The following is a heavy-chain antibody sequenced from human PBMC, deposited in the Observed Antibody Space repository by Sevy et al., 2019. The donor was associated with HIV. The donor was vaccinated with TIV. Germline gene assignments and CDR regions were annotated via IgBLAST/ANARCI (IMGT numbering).Heavy chain of an antibody. D-gene: IGHD3-10*01. CDR1: GFTFSSYS. V-gene: IGHV3-21*01. Sequence: GGSLRLSCAASGFTFSSYSMNWVRQAPGKGLEWVSSISSSSSYIYYADSVKGRFTISRDNAKNSLYLQMNSLRAEDTAVYYCAGDGLITMVRGVSYYYYGMDVWGQGTTVTVSS. J-gene: IGHJ6*02. CDR2: ISSSSSYI. CDR3: AGDGLITMVRGVSYYYYGMDV.